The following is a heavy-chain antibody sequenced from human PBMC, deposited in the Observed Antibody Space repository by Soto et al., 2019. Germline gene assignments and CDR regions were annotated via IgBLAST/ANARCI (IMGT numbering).Heavy chain of an antibody. Sequence: LRLSCAASGFTFSSYWMHWVRQGPGKGLVWVSRVNSEESTTSYADPVKGRFTISRDNAKNTRYLQMSSLRTEDTALYYCAKDLRSGYIIGYYGMDVWGQGTTGAVSS. D-gene: IGHD3-22*01. CDR3: AKDLRSGYIIGYYGMDV. CDR1: GFTFSSYW. CDR2: VNSEESTT. V-gene: IGHV3-74*01. J-gene: IGHJ6*02.